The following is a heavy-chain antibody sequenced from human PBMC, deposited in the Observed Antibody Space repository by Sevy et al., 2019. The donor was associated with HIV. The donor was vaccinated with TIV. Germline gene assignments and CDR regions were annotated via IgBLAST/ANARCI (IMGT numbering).Heavy chain of an antibody. Sequence: GGSLRLSCAVSGFTVSNNFLNWVRQSPGKGLEWVSTVYSDLRTFYADSVKGRFTVSRDDPKNALCLQMNSLRAEDTAVYYCARVIDGYHREFNYFYYYMDVWGKGTTVTVSS. V-gene: IGHV3-53*01. J-gene: IGHJ6*03. CDR3: ARVIDGYHREFNYFYYYMDV. CDR2: VYSDLRT. D-gene: IGHD5-12*01. CDR1: GFTVSNNF.